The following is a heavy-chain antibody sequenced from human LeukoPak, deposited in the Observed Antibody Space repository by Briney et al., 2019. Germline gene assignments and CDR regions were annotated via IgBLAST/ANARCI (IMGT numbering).Heavy chain of an antibody. D-gene: IGHD3-3*01. Sequence: IPSETLSLTCTVSGDSISSSNYYWGWIRQPPGKGLEWIGSIYNSGGTYYNPSLKSRVTISVDTSKNQFSLKLSSVTAADTAVYYCARSPTYYDFWSGYYKSDNWFDPWGQGTLVTVSS. V-gene: IGHV4-39*01. CDR2: IYNSGGT. J-gene: IGHJ5*02. CDR1: GDSISSSNYY. CDR3: ARSPTYYDFWSGYYKSDNWFDP.